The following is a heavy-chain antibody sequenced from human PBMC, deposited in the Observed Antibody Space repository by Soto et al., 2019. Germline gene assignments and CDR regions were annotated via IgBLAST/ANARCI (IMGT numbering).Heavy chain of an antibody. CDR2: INHRGST. D-gene: IGHD3-10*01. CDR1: GGSFSGYY. Sequence: QVHLQQWGAGLLKPSEPLSLTCAVYGGSFSGYYWSWIRQPPGKGLEWIGEINHRGSTNYNPSLKSRVSISVGTSNNQFSLKLSSVTAADTAVYYCARGRGDGYNQHWYFDLWGRGTLVTVSS. J-gene: IGHJ2*01. CDR3: ARGRGDGYNQHWYFDL. V-gene: IGHV4-34*01.